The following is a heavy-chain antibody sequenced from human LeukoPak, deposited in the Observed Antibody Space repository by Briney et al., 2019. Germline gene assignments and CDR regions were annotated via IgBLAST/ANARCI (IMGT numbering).Heavy chain of an antibody. V-gene: IGHV4-34*01. CDR3: ARDRGTIFGVANYFDY. CDR1: GGSFSGYY. D-gene: IGHD3-3*01. CDR2: INHSGST. J-gene: IGHJ4*02. Sequence: SETLSLTCAVYGGSFSGYYWSWIRQPPGKGLEWIGEINHSGSTYYNPSLKSRVTISVDRSKNQFSLKLSSVTAADTAVYYCARDRGTIFGVANYFDYWGQGTLVTVSS.